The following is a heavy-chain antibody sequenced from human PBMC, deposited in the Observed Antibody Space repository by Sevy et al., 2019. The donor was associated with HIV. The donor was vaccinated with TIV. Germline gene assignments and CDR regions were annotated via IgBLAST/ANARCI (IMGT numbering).Heavy chain of an antibody. CDR2: IAFDGSNT. Sequence: GVSLRLSCAASGFTFSSYGIHWVRQAPGKGLEWVAAIAFDGSNTDYEDSVKGRFTISGDNSKNTLFLQMDSLRPEDTAVYYCAKGRIRDILTGWVGAFDPWGQGTLVTVSS. D-gene: IGHD3-9*01. V-gene: IGHV3-30*18. J-gene: IGHJ5*02. CDR1: GFTFSSYG. CDR3: AKGRIRDILTGWVGAFDP.